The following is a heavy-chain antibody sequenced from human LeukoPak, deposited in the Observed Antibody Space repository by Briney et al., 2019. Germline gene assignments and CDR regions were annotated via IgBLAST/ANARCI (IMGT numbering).Heavy chain of an antibody. Sequence: ASVKVSCKVSGYTLTELSMHWVRQAPGKGHEWMGGFDPEDGETIYAQKFQGRVTMTEDTSTDTAYMELSSLRSEDTAVYYCATANDYSNSDFDYWGQGTLVTVSS. CDR1: GYTLTELS. V-gene: IGHV1-24*01. D-gene: IGHD4-11*01. CDR2: FDPEDGET. J-gene: IGHJ4*02. CDR3: ATANDYSNSDFDY.